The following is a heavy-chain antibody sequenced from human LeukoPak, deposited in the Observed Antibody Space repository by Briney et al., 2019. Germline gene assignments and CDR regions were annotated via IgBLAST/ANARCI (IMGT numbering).Heavy chain of an antibody. Sequence: ASVKVSCKASGYTFTSYGISWVRQALGQGLEWMGWISAYIGNTNYAQKHQGRVTMTTDTSTSTAYMELRSLRSDDTAVYYCARDFRPYYYDSSGYSCAFDIWGQGTMVTVSS. D-gene: IGHD3-22*01. CDR2: ISAYIGNT. CDR3: ARDFRPYYYDSSGYSCAFDI. J-gene: IGHJ3*02. V-gene: IGHV1-18*01. CDR1: GYTFTSYG.